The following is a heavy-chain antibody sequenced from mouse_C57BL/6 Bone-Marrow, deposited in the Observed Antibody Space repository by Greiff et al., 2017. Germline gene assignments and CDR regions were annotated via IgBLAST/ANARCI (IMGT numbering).Heavy chain of an antibody. J-gene: IGHJ4*01. Sequence: EVKVVESGGGLVKPGGSLKLSCAASGFTFSDYGMHWVRQAPEQGLEWVAYISSGSSTIYYADTVKGRFTISRDNAKNTLFLQMTRLRYEETAMCYCARSYAMDYWGQGTSVTVSS. CDR1: GFTFSDYG. CDR3: ARSYAMDY. V-gene: IGHV5-17*01. CDR2: ISSGSSTI.